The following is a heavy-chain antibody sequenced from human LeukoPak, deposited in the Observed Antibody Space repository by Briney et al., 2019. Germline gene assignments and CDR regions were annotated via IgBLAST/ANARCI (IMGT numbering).Heavy chain of an antibody. CDR1: GFTFSSYS. Sequence: GGSLRLSCAASGFTFSSYSMCWVRQAPGKGLEWVSSMSGSGGSTTYADSVKGRLTTSRDDSKNTLYQQMNSRRAEDTAVYYCARVRYGELDVWGQGTTVTVSS. CDR3: ARVRYGELDV. J-gene: IGHJ6*02. V-gene: IGHV3-23*01. D-gene: IGHD4-17*01. CDR2: MSGSGGST.